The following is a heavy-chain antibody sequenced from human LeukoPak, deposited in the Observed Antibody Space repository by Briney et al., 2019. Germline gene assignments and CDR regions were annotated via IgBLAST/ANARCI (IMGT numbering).Heavy chain of an antibody. J-gene: IGHJ4*02. CDR2: ISSSGSYI. CDR3: ARDEFASSPGYFDY. D-gene: IGHD6-6*01. Sequence: GGSLRLSCAASGFTFNSYSMNWVRQAPGKGLEWVSCISSSGSYIYYSDSVKGRFTISGDNTKNSLHLQMNSLRVEDTAVYYCARDEFASSPGYFDYWGQGTLVTVSS. CDR1: GFTFNSYS. V-gene: IGHV3-21*01.